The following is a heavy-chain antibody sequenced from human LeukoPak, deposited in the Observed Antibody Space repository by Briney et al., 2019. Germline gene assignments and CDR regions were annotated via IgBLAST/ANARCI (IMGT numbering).Heavy chain of an antibody. J-gene: IGHJ3*02. Sequence: GGSLRLSCAASGFTFSSYGMSWVRQAPGKGLEWVSAISGSGGSTYYADSEKGRFTISRDNSKNTLYLQMNSLRAEDTAVYYCAKEREMSKRPLGAFDIWGQGTMVTVSS. CDR1: GFTFSSYG. V-gene: IGHV3-23*01. D-gene: IGHD7-27*01. CDR3: AKEREMSKRPLGAFDI. CDR2: ISGSGGST.